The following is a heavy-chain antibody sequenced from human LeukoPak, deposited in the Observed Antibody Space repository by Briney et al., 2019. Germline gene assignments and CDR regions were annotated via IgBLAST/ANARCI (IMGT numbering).Heavy chain of an antibody. V-gene: IGHV3-23*01. Sequence: GGSLRLSCAASGFTFSSYEMHWVRQAPGKGLEWVSGVSGSGTNTYYADSVKGRFTISRDNSKNTLYLQMNSLRAGDTALYYCAKADIVVVSQNAFDVWGQGTMVTVSS. J-gene: IGHJ3*01. CDR3: AKADIVVVSQNAFDV. D-gene: IGHD2-21*01. CDR2: VSGSGTNT. CDR1: GFTFSSYE.